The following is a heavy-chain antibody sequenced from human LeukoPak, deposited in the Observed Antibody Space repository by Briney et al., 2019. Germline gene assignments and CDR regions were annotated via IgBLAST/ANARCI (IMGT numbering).Heavy chain of an antibody. CDR3: AKGLGVASLIVDALDM. J-gene: IGHJ3*02. CDR2: ITWNSGSV. Sequence: GGSLRLSCAASGFTFDDYAMHWVRQVPGKGLEGVSGITWNSGSVLYADSVRGRFTISRDNAKNSLYLQMNSLRPEDMAFYYCAKGLGVASLIVDALDMWGQGTMVTV. D-gene: IGHD3/OR15-3a*01. V-gene: IGHV3-9*03. CDR1: GFTFDDYA.